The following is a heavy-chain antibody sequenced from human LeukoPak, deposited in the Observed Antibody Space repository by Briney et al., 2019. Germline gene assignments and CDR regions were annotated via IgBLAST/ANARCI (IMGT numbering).Heavy chain of an antibody. CDR3: ASPPSGSPRI. CDR1: GFTFSSYG. CDR2: IRYDGSNK. V-gene: IGHV3-30*02. D-gene: IGHD2-15*01. J-gene: IGHJ4*02. Sequence: PGGSLRLSCAASGFTFSSYGMHWVRQAPGKGLEWVAFIRYDGSNKYYADSVKGRFTISRDNSKNTLYLQMNSLRAVDTAVYYCASPPSGSPRIWGQGTLVTVSS.